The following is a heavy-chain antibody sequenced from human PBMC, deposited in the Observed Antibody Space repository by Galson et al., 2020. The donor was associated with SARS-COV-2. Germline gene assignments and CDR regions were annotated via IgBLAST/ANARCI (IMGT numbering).Heavy chain of an antibody. CDR3: ARFQGGSYSLKYFDS. V-gene: IGHV4-4*07. Sequence: ASETLSLTCTVSGGSVSDHFWTWIRQPAGKGLEWIGRISRFASTNYNPSLKSRLTMSMDTSKNQLSLKVTSVTAADTAMYYCARFQGGSYSLKYFDSWGQGTLVTVSS. D-gene: IGHD1-26*01. J-gene: IGHJ4*02. CDR2: ISRFAST. CDR1: GGSVSDHF.